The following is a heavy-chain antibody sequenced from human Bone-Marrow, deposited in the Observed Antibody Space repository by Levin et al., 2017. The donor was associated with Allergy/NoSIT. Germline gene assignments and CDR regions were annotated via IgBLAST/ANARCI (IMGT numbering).Heavy chain of an antibody. CDR1: GGSISSNY. V-gene: IGHV4-59*03. J-gene: IGHJ4*02. D-gene: IGHD5-12*01. CDR3: MGGRGWLPDY. Sequence: PSQTLSLTCTVSGGSISSNYWSWIRQPPGQGLEWIGYIYYTGSTNYNPSLKSRVTMSVDTSRNQFSLKLSSVTAADTALYYCMGGRGWLPDYWGQGTLVTVSS. CDR2: IYYTGST.